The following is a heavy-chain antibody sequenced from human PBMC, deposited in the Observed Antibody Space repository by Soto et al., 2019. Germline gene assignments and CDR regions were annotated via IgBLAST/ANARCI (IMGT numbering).Heavy chain of an antibody. Sequence: QVQLVQSGAEVKKPGASVKVSCKASGYTFTGYYMHWVRQAPGQGLEWMGWINPNSGGTNYAQKFQGWVTMTRDTSISTAYMELSRLRSDDTAVYYCARGPIAAAGHNWFDPWGQGTLVTVSS. CDR1: GYTFTGYY. CDR2: INPNSGGT. J-gene: IGHJ5*02. V-gene: IGHV1-2*04. CDR3: ARGPIAAAGHNWFDP. D-gene: IGHD6-13*01.